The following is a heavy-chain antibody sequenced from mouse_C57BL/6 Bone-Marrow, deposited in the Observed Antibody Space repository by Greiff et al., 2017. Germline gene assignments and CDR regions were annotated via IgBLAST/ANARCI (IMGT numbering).Heavy chain of an antibody. V-gene: IGHV14-2*01. CDR2: IDPEDGGT. CDR3: ARTGSSPWFAD. J-gene: IGHJ3*01. CDR1: GFNIKDYY. D-gene: IGHD1-1*01. Sequence: EVQLQQSGAELVKPGASVKLSCTASGFNIKDYYMHWVKQRTEQGLEWIGRIDPEDGGTKYAPKFQGKATITADTSSNTAYLQLSSLTSEDTAVYYCARTGSSPWFADWGQGTLVTVSA.